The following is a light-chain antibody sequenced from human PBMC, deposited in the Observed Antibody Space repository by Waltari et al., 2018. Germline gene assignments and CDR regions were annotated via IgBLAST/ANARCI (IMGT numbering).Light chain of an antibody. CDR1: QSVLYSPNHKTY. Sequence: DIVMTQSPDSLAVSLGERATFNCKSSQSVLYSPNHKTYLAWYQQKPGQPPKLPIYGASTRESGVPDRFSGSGSGTDFTLTISSLQAEDVAVYYCQQYLTSSWTFGQGTKVEIK. V-gene: IGKV4-1*01. CDR3: QQYLTSSWT. J-gene: IGKJ1*01. CDR2: GAS.